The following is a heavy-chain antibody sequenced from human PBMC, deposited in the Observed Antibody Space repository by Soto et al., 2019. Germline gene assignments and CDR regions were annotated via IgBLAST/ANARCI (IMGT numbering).Heavy chain of an antibody. CDR2: IYWDDDK. V-gene: IGHV2-5*02. CDR3: ALHDRYCSGGSCYNY. Sequence: SGPTLVNPRQTLTLTCTFSGFSLSTSGVGVGWIRQPPGKALEWLALIYWDDDKRYSPSLKSRLTITKDTSKNQVVLTMTNMDPVDTATYYCALHDRYCSGGSCYNYWGQGTLVTVSS. J-gene: IGHJ4*02. D-gene: IGHD2-15*01. CDR1: GFSLSTSGVG.